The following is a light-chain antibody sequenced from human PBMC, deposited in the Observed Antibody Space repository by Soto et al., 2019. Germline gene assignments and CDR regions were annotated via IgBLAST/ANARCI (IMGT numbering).Light chain of an antibody. CDR1: QSVSSY. CDR2: DAS. V-gene: IGKV3-20*01. CDR3: QQYGSSPLT. J-gene: IGKJ4*01. Sequence: EIVLTQSPATLSLSPGERATLSCRASQSVSSYLAWYQQKPGQAPRLLIYDASNRATGIPDRFSGSGSGTDFTLIISRLEPEDFAVYFCQQYGSSPLTFGGGTKVEIK.